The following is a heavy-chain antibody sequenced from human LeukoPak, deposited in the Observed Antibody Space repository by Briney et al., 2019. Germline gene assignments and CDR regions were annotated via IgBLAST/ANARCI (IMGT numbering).Heavy chain of an antibody. J-gene: IGHJ5*02. D-gene: IGHD3-22*01. V-gene: IGHV3-23*01. CDR1: GFTFSSYG. CDR3: AKDPYDSSGYYYLGPQNWFDP. Sequence: GGSLRLSCAASGFTFSSYGMSWVRQAPGKGLEWVSAISGSGGSTYYADSVKGRFTISRDNSKNTLYLQMNSLRAEDTAVYYCAKDPYDSSGYYYLGPQNWFDPWGQGTLVTVSS. CDR2: ISGSGGST.